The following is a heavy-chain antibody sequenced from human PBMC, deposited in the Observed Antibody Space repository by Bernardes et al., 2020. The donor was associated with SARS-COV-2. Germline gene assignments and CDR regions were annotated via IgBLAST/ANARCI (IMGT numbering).Heavy chain of an antibody. CDR3: ATVVGYCSGGGWFDP. CDR1: GYTFTSYG. CDR2: ISADNGNT. V-gene: IGHV1-18*01. D-gene: IGHD2-8*02. Sequence: ASVKVSCKASGYTFTSYGMSWVRQAPGQGLEWMGWISADNGNTNYAQKIQGRVTMTTDTSTSTAYMELRSLRSDDTAVYYCATVVGYCSGGGWFDPWGQGTLVTVSS. J-gene: IGHJ5*02.